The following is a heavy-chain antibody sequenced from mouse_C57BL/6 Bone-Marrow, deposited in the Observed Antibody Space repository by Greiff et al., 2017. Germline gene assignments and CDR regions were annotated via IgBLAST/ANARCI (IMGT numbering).Heavy chain of an antibody. V-gene: IGHV14-4*01. J-gene: IGHJ2*01. Sequence: EVQLQQSGAELVRPGASVKLSCTASGFNIKDDYMHWVKQRPEQGLEWIGWIDPENGDTEYASKFQGKATITADTSSNTAYLQLSSLTSEDTAVYYCTYCNYFDYWGQGTTLTVSS. CDR3: TYCNYFDY. CDR2: IDPENGDT. CDR1: GFNIKDDY.